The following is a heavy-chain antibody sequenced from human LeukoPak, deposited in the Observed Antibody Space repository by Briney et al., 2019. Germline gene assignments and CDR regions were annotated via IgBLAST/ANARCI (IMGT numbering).Heavy chain of an antibody. CDR1: GGSFSGYH. D-gene: IGHD6-6*01. CDR3: ARVRWGAARLDAFDI. V-gene: IGHV4-34*01. CDR2: IDHSGST. Sequence: ASETLSLTCGVYGGSFSGYHWTWIRLRPGKGLEWIGDIDHSGSTHYNPSLKSRVTISLDTSNNQFSLKLNSVTAADTAVYYCARVRWGAARLDAFDIWGQGTMATVSS. J-gene: IGHJ3*02.